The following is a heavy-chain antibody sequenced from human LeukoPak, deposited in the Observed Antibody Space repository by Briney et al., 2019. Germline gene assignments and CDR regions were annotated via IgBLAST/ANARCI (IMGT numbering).Heavy chain of an antibody. CDR1: GYSISSGYY. D-gene: IGHD2-15*01. J-gene: IGHJ3*02. CDR3: ATRANIVVVVAATEGAFDI. V-gene: IGHV4-38-2*02. CDR2: IYHSGST. Sequence: PSETLSLTCTVSGYSISSGYYWGWIRQPPGKGLEWIGSIYHSGSTYYNPSLKSRVTKSVDTSKNQFSLKLSSVTAADTAVYYCATRANIVVVVAATEGAFDIWGQGTMVTVSS.